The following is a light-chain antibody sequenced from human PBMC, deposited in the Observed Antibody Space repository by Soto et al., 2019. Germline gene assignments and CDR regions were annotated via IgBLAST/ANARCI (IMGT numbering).Light chain of an antibody. Sequence: QSVLTQPPSASGTPGQRVTISCSGSSSNIGSNAVNWYQQLPGTAPKLLIYTFAQRPSGVPDRFSGSKSGISASLAITGLQADDEADYYCQSYESSSLSGFVFGSGTKVTVL. J-gene: IGLJ1*01. V-gene: IGLV1-44*01. CDR1: SSNIGSNA. CDR3: QSYESSSLSGFV. CDR2: TFA.